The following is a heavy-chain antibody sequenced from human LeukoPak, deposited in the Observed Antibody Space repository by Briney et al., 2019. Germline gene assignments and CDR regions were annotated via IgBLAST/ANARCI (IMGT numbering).Heavy chain of an antibody. V-gene: IGHV4-34*01. Sequence: SETLSLTCAVYGGSFSGYYWSWIRQPPGKGLEWIGEINHSGSTNYNPSLKSRVTISVDTSKNQFSLKLSSVTAADTAVYYCARGRAGRRPPWYFDLWGRGTQVTVSS. CDR1: GGSFSGYY. CDR2: INHSGST. J-gene: IGHJ2*01. D-gene: IGHD6-19*01. CDR3: ARGRAGRRPPWYFDL.